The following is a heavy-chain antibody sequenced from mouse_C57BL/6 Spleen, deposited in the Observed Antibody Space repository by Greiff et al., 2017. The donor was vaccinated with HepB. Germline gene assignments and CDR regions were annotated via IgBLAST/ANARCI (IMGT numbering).Heavy chain of an antibody. J-gene: IGHJ1*03. CDR1: GYTFTNYW. CDR3: ARSPITTVVPYWYFDV. Sequence: QVQLKQSGAELVRPGTSVKMSCKASGYTFTNYWIGWAKQRPGHGLEWIGDIYPGGGYTNYNEKFKGKATLTADKSSSTAYMQFSSLTSEDSAIYYCARSPITTVVPYWYFDVWGTGTTVTVSS. CDR2: IYPGGGYT. V-gene: IGHV1-63*01. D-gene: IGHD1-1*01.